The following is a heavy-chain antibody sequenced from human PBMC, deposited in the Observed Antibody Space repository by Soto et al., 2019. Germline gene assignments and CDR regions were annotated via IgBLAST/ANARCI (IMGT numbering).Heavy chain of an antibody. CDR3: ARDSYGYSSGSHDD. D-gene: IGHD6-19*01. Sequence: ASVKVSCKASGYTFTGYYMHWVRQAPGQGLEWMGWINPNSGGTNYAQKFQGRVTMTRDTSISTAYMELSRLRSDDTAVYYCARDSYGYSSGSHDDWGPGTLVTVYS. J-gene: IGHJ4*02. V-gene: IGHV1-2*02. CDR1: GYTFTGYY. CDR2: INPNSGGT.